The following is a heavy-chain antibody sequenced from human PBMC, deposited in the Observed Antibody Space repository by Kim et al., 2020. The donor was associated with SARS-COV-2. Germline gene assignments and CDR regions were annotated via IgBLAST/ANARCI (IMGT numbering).Heavy chain of an antibody. Sequence: SETLSLTCTVSGGSVSSGSYYWSWIRQPPGKGLEWIGYIYYSGSTNYNPSLKSRVTISVDTSKNQFSLKLSSVTAADTAVYYCAKTYRITIFGVVIGSGAFDIWGQGTMVTVSS. J-gene: IGHJ3*02. CDR2: IYYSGST. CDR3: AKTYRITIFGVVIGSGAFDI. CDR1: GGSVSSGSYY. V-gene: IGHV4-61*01. D-gene: IGHD3-3*01.